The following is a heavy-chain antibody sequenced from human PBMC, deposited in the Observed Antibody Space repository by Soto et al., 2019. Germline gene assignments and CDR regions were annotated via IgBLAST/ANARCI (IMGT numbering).Heavy chain of an antibody. CDR2: ISAHNGNT. Sequence: QVHLVQSGAEVKKPGASVKVSCKGSGYGFTTYGITWVRQAPGQGLEWMAWISAHNGNTNYAQKLQGRVTVTRDTSTRTAYRGRRGLGSDDPPGYYWAGGRYGDSWGQGARSPSPQ. V-gene: IGHV1-18*01. CDR3: AGGRYGDS. D-gene: IGHD3-16*01. J-gene: IGHJ4*02. CDR1: GYGFTTYG.